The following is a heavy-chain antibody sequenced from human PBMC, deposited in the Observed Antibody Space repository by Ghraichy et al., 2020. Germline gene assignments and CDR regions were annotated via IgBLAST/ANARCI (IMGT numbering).Heavy chain of an antibody. V-gene: IGHV1-18*01. CDR1: GYTFTSYG. J-gene: IGHJ1*01. CDR2: ISAYNGNT. Sequence: ASVKVSCKASGYTFTSYGISWVRQAPGQGLEWMGWISAYNGNTNYAQKLQGRVTMTTDTSTSTAYMELRSLRSDDTAVYYCARDSHDYSSYVGYFQDWGQGTLVTASS. D-gene: IGHD4-11*01. CDR3: ARDSHDYSSYVGYFQD.